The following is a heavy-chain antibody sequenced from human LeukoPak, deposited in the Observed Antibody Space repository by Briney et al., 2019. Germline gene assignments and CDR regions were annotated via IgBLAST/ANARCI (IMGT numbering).Heavy chain of an antibody. D-gene: IGHD2-8*01. CDR3: ASVYAGDFDY. CDR2: IDPSDSHI. Sequence: GESLKISCQGSGYSFPAYWITWVRQMPGKGLEWMGRIDPSDSHINYSASFQGHVTISVDKSISAAYLQWSSLKASDTAMYYCASVYAGDFDYWGQGTLVTVSS. CDR1: GYSFPAYW. J-gene: IGHJ4*02. V-gene: IGHV5-10-1*01.